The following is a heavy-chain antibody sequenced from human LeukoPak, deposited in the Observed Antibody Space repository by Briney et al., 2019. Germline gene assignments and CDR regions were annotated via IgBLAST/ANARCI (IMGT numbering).Heavy chain of an antibody. CDR2: IYYSGST. J-gene: IGHJ3*02. Sequence: SETLSLTCTVSGGSVSSGSYYWSWIRQPPGKGLEWIGYIYYSGSTNYNPSLKSRVTISVDTSKNQFSLKLSSVTAADTAMYYCARKDPSGTYGAFDIWGQGTMVTVSS. D-gene: IGHD3-10*01. CDR1: GGSVSSGSYY. CDR3: ARKDPSGTYGAFDI. V-gene: IGHV4-61*01.